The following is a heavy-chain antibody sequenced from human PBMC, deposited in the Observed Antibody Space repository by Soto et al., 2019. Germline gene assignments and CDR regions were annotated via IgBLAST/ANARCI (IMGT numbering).Heavy chain of an antibody. V-gene: IGHV4-30-4*01. J-gene: IGHJ6*02. CDR2: IYYSGST. Sequence: QVQLQESGPGLVKPSQTLSLTCTVSGGSISSGDYYWSWIRKPPGKGLEWIGSIYYSGSTYYNPSLQSRVTISVDTSKNQFSLKLSSVTAADTAVYYCARDLPYYDSSGYYYYGMDVWGQGTTVTVSS. D-gene: IGHD3-22*01. CDR1: GGSISSGDYY. CDR3: ARDLPYYDSSGYYYYGMDV.